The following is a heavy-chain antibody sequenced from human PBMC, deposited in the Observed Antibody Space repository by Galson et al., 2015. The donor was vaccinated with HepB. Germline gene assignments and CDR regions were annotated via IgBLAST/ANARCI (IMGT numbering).Heavy chain of an antibody. D-gene: IGHD5-24*01. CDR3: ARQEGDMATIGLDY. CDR1: GYSFTNYW. V-gene: IGHV5-51*01. CDR2: IHPGDANT. J-gene: IGHJ4*02. Sequence: QSGAEVKKRGESLKISCKGSGYSFTNYWIGWVRQMRGKGLEWMGIIHPGDANTKYTPSFQGQVTISADKSISTAYLQWSSLKASDTAIYYCARQEGDMATIGLDYWGQGTLVTVSS.